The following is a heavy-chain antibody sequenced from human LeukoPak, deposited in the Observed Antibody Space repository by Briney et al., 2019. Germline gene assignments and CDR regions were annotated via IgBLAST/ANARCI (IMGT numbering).Heavy chain of an antibody. CDR1: GGTFSSYG. Sequence: ASVKVSCKASGGTFSSYGISWVRQAPGQGLQWMGGIIPIFGTAKYAQKFQGRVTITADKSTSTAYTELSSLRSEDTAVYYCASSAGSCNPYDYGDYFCQSPFDYWGQGTLVTVSS. D-gene: IGHD2-15*01. V-gene: IGHV1-69*06. CDR3: ASSAGSCNPYDYGDYFCQSPFDY. CDR2: IIPIFGTA. J-gene: IGHJ4*02.